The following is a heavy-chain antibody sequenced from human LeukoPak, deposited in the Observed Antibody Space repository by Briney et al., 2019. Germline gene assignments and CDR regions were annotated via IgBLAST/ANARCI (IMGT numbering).Heavy chain of an antibody. CDR1: GFTFSSYW. J-gene: IGHJ4*02. V-gene: IGHV3-7*01. CDR3: ARGGEVHYFDY. Sequence: HTGGSLRLSCAASGFTFSSYWMSWVRQAPGKGLEWVDNIKQDGSEKYYVDSVKGRFTISRDNAKNSLYLQMNSLRAEDTAVYSCARGGEVHYFDYWGQGTLVTVSS. CDR2: IKQDGSEK.